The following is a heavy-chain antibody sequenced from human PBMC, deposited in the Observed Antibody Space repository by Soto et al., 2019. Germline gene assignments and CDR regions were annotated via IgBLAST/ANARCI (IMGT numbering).Heavy chain of an antibody. V-gene: IGHV1-2*02. CDR3: GRGRSGQIVVFY. CDR2: IGPESGAT. CDR1: GYTFTGHY. J-gene: IGHJ4*02. D-gene: IGHD1-26*01. Sequence: ASVKVSCKASGYTFTGHYIQWVRQAPEQGPEWMGEIGPESGATRYAQRFQGRVTMTRDMSITTVYMELNNLSPDDTAVYYCGRGRSGQIVVFYWGQGTPVTVSS.